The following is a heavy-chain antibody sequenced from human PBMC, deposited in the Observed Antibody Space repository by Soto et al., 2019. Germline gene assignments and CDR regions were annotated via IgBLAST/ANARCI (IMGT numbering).Heavy chain of an antibody. J-gene: IGHJ4*02. D-gene: IGHD6-19*01. CDR2: ISAYSGNT. CDR3: ASDHTSSGWFGGPDY. Sequence: QVQLVQSGTEVKRPGASVKVACKASGYTFTTYGISWVRQAPGQGLEWMGWISAYSGNTNFAQKLQGRVTMTSDTSPTTAYMELRSLRFDDRAVYSCASDHTSSGWFGGPDYWGQRTMFTVSS. CDR1: GYTFTTYG. V-gene: IGHV1-18*01.